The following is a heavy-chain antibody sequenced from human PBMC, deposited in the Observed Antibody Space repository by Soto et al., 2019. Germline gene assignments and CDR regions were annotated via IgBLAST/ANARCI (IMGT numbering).Heavy chain of an antibody. Sequence: HPGGSLRLSCAASGFTFSSYGMHWVRQAPGKGLEWVAVISYDGSNKYYADSVKGRFTISRDNSKNTLYLQMNSLRAEDTAVYYCAKGRYSYGPLDYWGQGTLVTAS. D-gene: IGHD5-18*01. J-gene: IGHJ4*02. CDR2: ISYDGSNK. V-gene: IGHV3-30*18. CDR1: GFTFSSYG. CDR3: AKGRYSYGPLDY.